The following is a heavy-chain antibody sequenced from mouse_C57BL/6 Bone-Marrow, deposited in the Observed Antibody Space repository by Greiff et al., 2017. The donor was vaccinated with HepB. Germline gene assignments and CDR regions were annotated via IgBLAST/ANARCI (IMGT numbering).Heavy chain of an antibody. J-gene: IGHJ3*01. D-gene: IGHD2-3*01. CDR2: INPNNGGT. Sequence: EVKLVESGPELVKPGASVKIPCKASGYTFTDYNMDWVKQSHGKSLEWIGDINPNNGGTIYNQKFKGKATLTVDKSSSTAYMELRSLTSEDTAVYYCARWRWEDGLFAYWGQGTLVTVSA. V-gene: IGHV1-18*01. CDR3: ARWRWEDGLFAY. CDR1: GYTFTDYN.